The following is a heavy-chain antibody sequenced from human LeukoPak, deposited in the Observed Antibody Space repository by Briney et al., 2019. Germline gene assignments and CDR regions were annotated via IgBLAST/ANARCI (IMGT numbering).Heavy chain of an antibody. CDR3: ARVHYGSGSYSLYYYYYGMDV. D-gene: IGHD3-10*01. V-gene: IGHV3-9*01. CDR1: GFMFDDHA. J-gene: IGHJ6*02. CDR2: IGWNTGSF. Sequence: GGSLRLSCAAYGFMFDDHAMHWVRQAPGKGLEWVSGIGWNTGSFDYVDSVKGRFTVSRDNAKNSLYLQMNSLRAEDTAVYYCARVHYGSGSYSLYYYYYGMDVWGQGTTVTVSS.